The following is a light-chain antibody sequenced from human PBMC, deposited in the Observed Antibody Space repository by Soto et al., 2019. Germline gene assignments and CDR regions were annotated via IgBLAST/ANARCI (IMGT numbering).Light chain of an antibody. J-gene: IGKJ5*01. CDR2: GAS. V-gene: IGKV3-20*01. Sequence: EIVLTQSPGTLYLSPGERATLSCRASQSVSNNYLAWYQQKPGQAPRLLIYGASNRATGIPDRFSGSGSGTDFTLTISRLEPEDFAVYYCQQYGSSSITFGQGTRLEIK. CDR1: QSVSNNY. CDR3: QQYGSSSIT.